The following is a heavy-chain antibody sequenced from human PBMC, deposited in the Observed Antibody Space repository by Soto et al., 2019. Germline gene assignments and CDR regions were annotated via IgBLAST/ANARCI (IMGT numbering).Heavy chain of an antibody. D-gene: IGHD3-10*02. CDR3: GTMIGGY. J-gene: IGHJ4*02. Sequence: SETLSLTCTVSGGSISRYYWSWIRQPPGKGLEWIGYIYNNESPKYNPSLESRVTISLDTSKNQFSLRLSSVTAADTAVYYCGTMIGGYWGQGTLVTVS. V-gene: IGHV4-59*01. CDR2: IYNNESP. CDR1: GGSISRYY.